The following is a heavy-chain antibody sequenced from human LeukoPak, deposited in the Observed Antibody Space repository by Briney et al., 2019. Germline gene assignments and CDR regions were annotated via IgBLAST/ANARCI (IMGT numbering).Heavy chain of an antibody. D-gene: IGHD3-10*01. V-gene: IGHV5-51*01. Sequence: GASLKISCKGSGYRFTSYWIGWVRPMPGKGLEWMGIIYPGDSDTRYSPSFQGQVTISADKSISTAYLQWGSLKASDTAMYYCARLDGSGTIDYWGQGTLVTVSS. J-gene: IGHJ4*02. CDR1: GYRFTSYW. CDR3: ARLDGSGTIDY. CDR2: IYPGDSDT.